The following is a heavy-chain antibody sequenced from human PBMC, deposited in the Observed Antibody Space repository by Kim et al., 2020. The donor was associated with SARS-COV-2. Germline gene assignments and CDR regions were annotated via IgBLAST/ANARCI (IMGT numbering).Heavy chain of an antibody. CDR2: IIPIFGTA. J-gene: IGHJ4*02. V-gene: IGHV1-69*13. D-gene: IGHD3-22*01. CDR3: ARGEENYYDSSGYLGADY. Sequence: SVKVSCKASGGTFSSYAISWVRQAPGQGLEWMGGIIPIFGTANYAQKFQGRVTITADESTSTAYMELSSLRSEDTAVYYCARGEENYYDSSGYLGADYWGQGTLVTVSS. CDR1: GGTFSSYA.